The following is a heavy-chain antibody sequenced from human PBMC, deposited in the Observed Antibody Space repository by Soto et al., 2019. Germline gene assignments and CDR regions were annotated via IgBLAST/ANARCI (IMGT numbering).Heavy chain of an antibody. CDR2: MYFGGFT. J-gene: IGHJ4*02. V-gene: IGHV4-59*08. Sequence: SETLSLTCTVSGDSLKNYSWSWIRQPPGRGLEWIGYMYFGGFTNYNPSLKSRLTMFLDASKNHFSLRLSSVTAADTALYHCARQTGSLRHFDNWGPGTMVTVSS. CDR3: ARQTGSLRHFDN. CDR1: GDSLKNYS.